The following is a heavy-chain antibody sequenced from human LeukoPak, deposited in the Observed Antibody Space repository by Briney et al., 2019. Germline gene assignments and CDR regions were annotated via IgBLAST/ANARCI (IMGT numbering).Heavy chain of an antibody. CDR3: ARADGYSYGIDY. J-gene: IGHJ4*02. D-gene: IGHD5-18*01. CDR2: IKQDGSEK. CDR1: YSW. Sequence: PGGSLRLSCASYSWMTWVRQAPGKGLEWVANIKQDGSEKYYVDSVKGRFTSSRDNAKNSLSLQMNSLRAEDTAVYYCARADGYSYGIDYWGQGTLVTVSS. V-gene: IGHV3-7*01.